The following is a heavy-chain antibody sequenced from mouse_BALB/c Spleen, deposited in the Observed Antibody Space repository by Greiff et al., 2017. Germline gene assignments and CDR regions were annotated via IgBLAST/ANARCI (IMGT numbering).Heavy chain of an antibody. Sequence: EVQLVESGGGLVKPGGSLKLSCAASGFTFSDYYMYWVRQTPEKRLEWVATISDGGSYTYYPDSVKGRFTISRDNAKNNLYLQMSSLKSEDTAMYHCARNDGSGAMDYWGQGTSVTVSS. CDR3: ARNDGSGAMDY. CDR1: GFTFSDYY. V-gene: IGHV5-4*02. J-gene: IGHJ4*01. CDR2: ISDGGSYT. D-gene: IGHD2-3*01.